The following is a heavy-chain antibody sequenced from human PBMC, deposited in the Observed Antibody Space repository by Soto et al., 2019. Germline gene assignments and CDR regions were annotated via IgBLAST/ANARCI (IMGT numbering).Heavy chain of an antibody. CDR2: ISSNGGST. Sequence: PGGSLRLSCSASGFTFSSYAMHWVRQAPGKGLEYVSAISSNGGSTYYADSVKGRFTISRDNSKNTLYLQMSSLKAEDTAVYYCVKLDFGGNSAENFDYWGQGTLVTVSS. J-gene: IGHJ4*02. CDR3: VKLDFGGNSAENFDY. CDR1: GFTFSSYA. D-gene: IGHD2-21*02. V-gene: IGHV3-64D*08.